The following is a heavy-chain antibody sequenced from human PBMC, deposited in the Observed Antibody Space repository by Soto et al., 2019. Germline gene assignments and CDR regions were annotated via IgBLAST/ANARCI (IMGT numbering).Heavy chain of an antibody. CDR3: AGIGVVLYYYYGMDG. J-gene: IGHJ6*02. CDR2: IYYSGST. D-gene: IGHD2-15*01. V-gene: IGHV4-31*03. Sequence: PSETLSLTCTVSGGSISSGGYYWSWIRQHPGKGLEWIGYIYYSGSTYYNPSLKSRVTISVDTSKNQFSLKLSSVTAADTAVYYCAGIGVVLYYYYGMDGWGQGNTVTVSS. CDR1: GGSISSGGYY.